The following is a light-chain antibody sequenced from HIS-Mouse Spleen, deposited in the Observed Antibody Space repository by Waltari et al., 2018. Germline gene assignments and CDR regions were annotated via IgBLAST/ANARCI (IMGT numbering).Light chain of an antibody. CDR1: SIDAGGDNF. CDR2: DVS. J-gene: IGLJ3*02. CDR3: SSYTSSSTWV. V-gene: IGLV2-14*03. Sequence: QSALTQPASVSGSPGKSITISCTGTSIDAGGDNFVSWYQQHPGKAPKLMIYDVSNRPSGVSNRFSGSKSGNTASLTISGLQAEDEADYYCSSYTSSSTWVFGGGTKLTVL.